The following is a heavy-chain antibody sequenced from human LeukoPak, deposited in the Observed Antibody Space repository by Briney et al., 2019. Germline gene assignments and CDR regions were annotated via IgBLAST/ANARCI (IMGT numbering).Heavy chain of an antibody. Sequence: GGSLRLSCSASGFTFSSYAMHWARQAPGKGLEYVSAITSKGGSTYYADSVKGRFTISRDNSKNTLYLQMSSLRAEDTAVYYCVKSGIAVSGTDYWGQGTLVTVSS. CDR1: GFTFSSYA. CDR3: VKSGIAVSGTDY. D-gene: IGHD6-19*01. V-gene: IGHV3-64D*09. CDR2: ITSKGGST. J-gene: IGHJ4*02.